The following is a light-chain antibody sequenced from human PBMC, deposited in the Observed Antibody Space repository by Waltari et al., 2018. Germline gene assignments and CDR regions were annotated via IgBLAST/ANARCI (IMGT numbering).Light chain of an antibody. CDR1: QDISGY. Sequence: DSQLTHPPSFLSASVGDRVTSTCRASQDISGYLGWYQQKPGKAPKVLFYGASTLQSGFPSRFSGSGSGTEFTLTISSLQPEDFATYYCQQLNYYPRTFGQGTKVEIK. J-gene: IGKJ1*01. V-gene: IGKV1-9*01. CDR3: QQLNYYPRT. CDR2: GAS.